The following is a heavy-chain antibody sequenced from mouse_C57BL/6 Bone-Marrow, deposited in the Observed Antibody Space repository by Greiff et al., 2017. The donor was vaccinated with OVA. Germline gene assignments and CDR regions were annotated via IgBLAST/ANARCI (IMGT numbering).Heavy chain of an antibody. CDR2: IWTGGGT. J-gene: IGHJ4*01. V-gene: IGHV2-9-1*01. CDR1: GFSLTSYA. Sequence: QVQLKESGPGLVAPSQSLSITCTVSGFSLTSYAISWVRQPPGKGLEWLGVIWTGGGTNYNSALKSRLSISKDNSKSQVFLKMNSLQTDDTARYYCARLGYYGSRSYSNYRGAMDYWGQGTSVTVSS. D-gene: IGHD1-1*01. CDR3: ARLGYYGSRSYSNYRGAMDY.